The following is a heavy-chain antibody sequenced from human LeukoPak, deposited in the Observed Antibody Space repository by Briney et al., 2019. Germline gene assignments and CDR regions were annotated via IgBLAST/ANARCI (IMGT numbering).Heavy chain of an antibody. J-gene: IGHJ6*02. Sequence: SETLSLTCTVSGGSISSYYWSWIRQPPGKGLEWIGYIYYSGSTNYNPSLKSRVTISVDTSKNQFSLRLSSVTAADTAVYYCARTGGPWPYYYYYGMDVWGQGTTVTVSS. D-gene: IGHD3-16*01. CDR1: GGSISSYY. CDR3: ARTGGPWPYYYYYGMDV. CDR2: IYYSGST. V-gene: IGHV4-59*12.